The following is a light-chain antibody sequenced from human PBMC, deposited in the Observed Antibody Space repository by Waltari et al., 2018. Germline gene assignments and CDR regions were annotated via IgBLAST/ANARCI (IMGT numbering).Light chain of an antibody. CDR1: QSVGRS. J-gene: IGKJ1*01. Sequence: EIVLTQSPGTLSLSAGERATLSCGASQSVGRSLAWYQQKPGRAPRLLLYDASSRATGIPDRFSGSGCGTDFRLTISRLEPEDFAVYYCQHYVRLPVTFGQGTKVEIK. V-gene: IGKV3-20*01. CDR3: QHYVRLPVT. CDR2: DAS.